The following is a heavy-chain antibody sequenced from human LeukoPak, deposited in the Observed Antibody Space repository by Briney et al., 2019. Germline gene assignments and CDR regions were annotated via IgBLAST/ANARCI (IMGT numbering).Heavy chain of an antibody. CDR1: GFTFSSYS. V-gene: IGHV3-21*01. CDR2: ISSSSSYI. CDR3: ASTSAGYSSGWYSSGGFDP. Sequence: GGSLRLSCAASGFTFSSYSMNWVRQAPGKGLEWVSSISSSSSYIYYADSVKGRFTISRDNAKNSLYLQMNSLRAEDMAVYYCASTSAGYSSGWYSSGGFDPWGQGTLVTVSS. D-gene: IGHD6-19*01. J-gene: IGHJ5*02.